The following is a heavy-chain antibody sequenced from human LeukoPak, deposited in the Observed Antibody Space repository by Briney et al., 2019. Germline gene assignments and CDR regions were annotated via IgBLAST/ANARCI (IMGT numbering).Heavy chain of an antibody. V-gene: IGHV4-30-4*08. D-gene: IGHD3-22*01. CDR1: GGSISSGDYY. J-gene: IGHJ4*02. Sequence: SETLSLTCTVSGGSISSGDYYWSWIRQPPGKGLEWIGYIYYSGSTYYNPSLKSRVTISVDTSKNQFSLKLSSVTAADTAVYYCATVHYYDSSGLDYWGQGTLVTVSS. CDR3: ATVHYYDSSGLDY. CDR2: IYYSGST.